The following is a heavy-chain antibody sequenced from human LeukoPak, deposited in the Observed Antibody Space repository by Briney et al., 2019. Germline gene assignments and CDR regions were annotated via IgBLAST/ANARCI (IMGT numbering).Heavy chain of an antibody. J-gene: IGHJ4*02. CDR3: ARRDFWSGYYNY. CDR2: INHSGST. D-gene: IGHD3-3*01. Sequence: SETLSLTCAVYGGSFSGYYWSWIRQPPGKGLEWIGEINHSGSTNYNPSLKSRVTMSLDTSKNQFSLKLSSVTAADTAVYYCARRDFWSGYYNYWGQETLVTVSS. V-gene: IGHV4-34*01. CDR1: GGSFSGYY.